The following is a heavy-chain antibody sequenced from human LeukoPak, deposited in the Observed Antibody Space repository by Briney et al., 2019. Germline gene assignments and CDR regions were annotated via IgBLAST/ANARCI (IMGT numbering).Heavy chain of an antibody. J-gene: IGHJ4*02. D-gene: IGHD6-13*01. CDR3: ARDFSSSWTGY. CDR1: GFTFSSYS. V-gene: IGHV3-48*04. Sequence: GGSLRLSCAASGFTFSSYSMNWVRQAPGKGLEWVSYISSSSSTIYYADSVKGRFTISRDNAKNSLYLQMNSLRAEDTAVYYCARDFSSSWTGYWGQGTLVTVSS. CDR2: ISSSSSTI.